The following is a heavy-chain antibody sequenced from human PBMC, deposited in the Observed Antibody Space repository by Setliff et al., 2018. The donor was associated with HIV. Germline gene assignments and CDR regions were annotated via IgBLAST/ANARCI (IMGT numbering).Heavy chain of an antibody. J-gene: IGHJ6*03. CDR3: ARVLRGSSGWYGYYYMDV. Sequence: ASVKVSCKASGSTFTSYAINWVRQAPGQGLEWMGGIIPIFSTSNYAQRFQGRVTITADESTSTAYMELYNLRSEDTAMYYCARVLRGSSGWYGYYYMDVWGKGTTVTVSS. CDR1: GSTFTSYA. CDR2: IIPIFSTS. D-gene: IGHD6-19*01. V-gene: IGHV1-69*13.